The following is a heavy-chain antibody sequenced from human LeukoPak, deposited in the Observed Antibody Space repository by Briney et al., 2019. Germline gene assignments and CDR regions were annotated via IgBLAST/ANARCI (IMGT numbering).Heavy chain of an antibody. Sequence: SETLSLTCAVYGGSFSGYYWSWIRQPPGKGLEWIGEINHSGSTNYNPSLKSRVTISVDTSKNQFSLKLSSVTAADTAVYYCARLPLGGSGWIDYWGQGTLVTVSS. CDR3: ARLPLGGSGWIDY. J-gene: IGHJ4*02. V-gene: IGHV4-34*01. CDR1: GGSFSGYY. CDR2: INHSGST. D-gene: IGHD6-19*01.